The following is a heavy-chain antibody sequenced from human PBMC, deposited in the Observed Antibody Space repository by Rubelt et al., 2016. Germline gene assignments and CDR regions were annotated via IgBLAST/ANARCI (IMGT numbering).Heavy chain of an antibody. J-gene: IGHJ4*02. CDR2: ISYDGSNK. CDR1: EFSVSTKY. V-gene: IGHV3-30*03. D-gene: IGHD6-6*01. Sequence: VQLMESGGGLIQPGGSLRLSCAASEFSVSTKYMSWVRQAPGKGLEWVAVISYDGSNKYYADSVKGRVTISRDNSKNTLYLQMNSLRAEGTAVYYCASIAARPAFFDYWGQGALVTVSS. CDR3: ASIAARPAFFDY.